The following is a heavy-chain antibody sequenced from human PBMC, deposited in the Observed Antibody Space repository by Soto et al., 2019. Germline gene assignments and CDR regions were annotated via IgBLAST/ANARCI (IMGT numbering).Heavy chain of an antibody. D-gene: IGHD3-9*01. CDR1: GFMFTNYA. Sequence: PXGSLRLSCAASGFMFTNYAVSWVRQAPGKGLEWVSGISGSGDSTHYADSVKGRFTISRDNSKNTLYLQMNGLRAEDTAVYYCAKSGGQLRNFDWLLYTSYFDYWGQGTLVTVSS. V-gene: IGHV3-23*01. J-gene: IGHJ4*02. CDR2: ISGSGDST. CDR3: AKSGGQLRNFDWLLYTSYFDY.